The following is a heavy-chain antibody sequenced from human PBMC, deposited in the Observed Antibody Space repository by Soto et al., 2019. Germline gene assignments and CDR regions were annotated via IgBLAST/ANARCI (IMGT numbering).Heavy chain of an antibody. J-gene: IGHJ5*02. Sequence: EVQLVESGGGLVQPGGSLRLSCAASGFTFSSYEMNWVRQAPGKGLEWVSYISSSGSTIYYADSVKGRFTISRDNAKNSLYLQMNSLRAEDTAVYYCAGPVGGSSSWFDPWGQGTLVTVSS. CDR1: GFTFSSYE. CDR2: ISSSGSTI. V-gene: IGHV3-48*03. CDR3: AGPVGGSSSWFDP. D-gene: IGHD6-6*01.